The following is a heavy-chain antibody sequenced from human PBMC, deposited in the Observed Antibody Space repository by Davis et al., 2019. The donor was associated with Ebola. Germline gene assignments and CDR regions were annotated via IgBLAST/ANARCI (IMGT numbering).Heavy chain of an antibody. CDR1: GDSFSTYF. J-gene: IGHJ6*02. D-gene: IGHD5-12*01. Sequence: SETLSLTCTVSGDSFSTYFWSWIRQPPGKGLEWIGYIYYSGSTNYHPSLKSRVTISVDTSKNQFSLKLSSVTAADTAVYYCARAIGGYEGWGYYYYGMDVWGQGTTVTVSS. V-gene: IGHV4-59*01. CDR3: ARAIGGYEGWGYYYYGMDV. CDR2: IYYSGST.